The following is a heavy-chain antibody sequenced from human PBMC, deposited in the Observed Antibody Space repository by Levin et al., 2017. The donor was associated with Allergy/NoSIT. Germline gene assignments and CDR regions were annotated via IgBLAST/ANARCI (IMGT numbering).Heavy chain of an antibody. J-gene: IGHJ6*02. D-gene: IGHD2-21*01. CDR2: ISAYSSQT. CDR3: ASLFHQGYCFYLDL. V-gene: IGHV3-21*01. Sequence: GESLKISCAASGFPFHTYGMNWVRQTPGKGLEWVSSISAYSSQTDYADSVKGRFTISRDNAENSLFLQMNGLRAEDTGVCYCASLFHQGYCFYLDLWGQGTTVTVSS. CDR1: GFPFHTYG.